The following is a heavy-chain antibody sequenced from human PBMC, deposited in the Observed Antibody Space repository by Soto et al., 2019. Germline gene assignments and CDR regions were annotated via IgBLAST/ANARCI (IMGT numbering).Heavy chain of an antibody. V-gene: IGHV1-8*01. D-gene: IGHD3-16*01. CDR3: ARGNPLNYAGFDV. CDR1: GYTFSDFD. CDR2: MNAKSGDT. J-gene: IGHJ6*02. Sequence: QAHLEQSGAEVTRPGASVKVSCKASGYTFSDFDINWLRQASGQGPEWMGWMNAKSGDTFFAQRFQGKFNMTWDTSLSTAYMEVGSLPSDATAMYYCARGNPLNYAGFDVWGQGTTVAVSS.